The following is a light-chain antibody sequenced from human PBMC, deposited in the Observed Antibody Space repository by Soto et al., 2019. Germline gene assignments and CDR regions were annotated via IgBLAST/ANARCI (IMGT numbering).Light chain of an antibody. CDR1: QNIGNY. Sequence: DIQMTQSPSSLSASVGDRVAITCRASQNIGNYLNWYRQKPGRAPELLIHGASSLQSGVPSRFSGGRSGTDFTLTISCLQPEDFATYYCQQSYSKPLAFGQGTRLDIK. CDR3: QQSYSKPLA. CDR2: GAS. V-gene: IGKV1-39*01. J-gene: IGKJ5*01.